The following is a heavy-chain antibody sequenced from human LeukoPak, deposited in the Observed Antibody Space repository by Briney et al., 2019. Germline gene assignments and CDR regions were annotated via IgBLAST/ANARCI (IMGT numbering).Heavy chain of an antibody. CDR3: ARVGVVVPAAWFDP. V-gene: IGHV1-18*03. CDR2: ISANNGNT. D-gene: IGHD2-2*01. Sequence: ASVKVSCKASGYSFGIFGISWVRQAPGQGLEWMGWISANNGNTNYAQILQGRVTMTTDTSTSTAYMELRSLRSDDMAVYYCARVGVVVPAAWFDPWGQGTLVTVSS. J-gene: IGHJ5*02. CDR1: GYSFGIFG.